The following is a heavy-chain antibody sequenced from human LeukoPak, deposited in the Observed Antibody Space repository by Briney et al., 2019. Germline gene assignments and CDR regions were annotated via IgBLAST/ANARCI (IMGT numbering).Heavy chain of an antibody. CDR2: INDYTGDT. CDR1: GGSFTDYF. Sequence: SETLSLTCAVFGGSFTDYFWTWIRHSPGKGLEWIGEINDYTGDTNYNPSLNSRVSISLEKSKNQFSLELRSVTAADTAVYYCARGRIAKIVVVHSFSYGMDVWGQGTTVTVSS. V-gene: IGHV4-34*01. D-gene: IGHD3-22*01. CDR3: ARGRIAKIVVVHSFSYGMDV. J-gene: IGHJ6*02.